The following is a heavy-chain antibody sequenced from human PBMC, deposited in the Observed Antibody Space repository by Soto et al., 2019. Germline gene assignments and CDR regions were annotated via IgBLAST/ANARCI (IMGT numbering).Heavy chain of an antibody. Sequence: QVQLRESGPGLVKPSETLSLTCTVSGASISSFYWSWIRQPPGKGLEWIGYIFHSGSTNYNPSLKSRATISVDTSKNLFSLKLSSVTAADTAVYYCARDQNGSPHFDYWGQGTLVTVSS. CDR3: ARDQNGSPHFDY. V-gene: IGHV4-59*01. J-gene: IGHJ4*02. CDR1: GASISSFY. CDR2: IFHSGST. D-gene: IGHD1-26*01.